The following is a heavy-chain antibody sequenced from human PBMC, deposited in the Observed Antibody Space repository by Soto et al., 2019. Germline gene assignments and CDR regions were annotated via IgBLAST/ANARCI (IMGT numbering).Heavy chain of an antibody. D-gene: IGHD2-15*01. CDR2: ISYDGSNK. J-gene: IGHJ4*02. V-gene: IGHV3-30-3*01. CDR3: AREVTVVARLWYFDY. Sequence: QVQLVESGGGVVQPGRSLRLSCAASGFTFSSYAMHWVRQAPGKGLRWVAVISYDGSNKYYADSVKGRFTFSRNNSKNTLYLQINSLRAEYTAVYYCAREVTVVARLWYFDYWGKGTLFTVSS. CDR1: GFTFSSYA.